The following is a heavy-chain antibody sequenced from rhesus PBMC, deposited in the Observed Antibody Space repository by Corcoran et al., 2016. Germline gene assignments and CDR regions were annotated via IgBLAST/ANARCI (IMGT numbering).Heavy chain of an antibody. D-gene: IGHD6-31*01. CDR1: GYSMSSGYG. CDR3: ARVTSGWPYYFDY. J-gene: IGHJ4*01. CDR2: IYGGKTGT. Sequence: QVQLQESGPGLVKPSETLSLTCAVSGYSMSSGYGWGWIRQPPGKGLEWSGQIYGGKTGTNYNPSLKSRVTVSKDTSKNQFSLKLNSMTAADTAVYYCARVTSGWPYYFDYWGQGVLVTVSS. V-gene: IGHV4-127*01.